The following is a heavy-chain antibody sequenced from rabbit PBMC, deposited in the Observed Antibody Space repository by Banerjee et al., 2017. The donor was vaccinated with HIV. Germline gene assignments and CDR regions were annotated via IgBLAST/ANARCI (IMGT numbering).Heavy chain of an antibody. Sequence: EESGGDLVKPEGSLTLTCTASGFTISSSYWICWVRQAPGKGLEWIACIYAGSSGTTYYASWAKGRFTISKTSSTTVTLQMTSLTAADTATYFCARGGNYGDGVYGTEFNLWGPGTLVTVS. J-gene: IGHJ4*01. CDR1: GFTISSSYW. D-gene: IGHD2-1*01. CDR3: ARGGNYGDGVYGTEFNL. V-gene: IGHV1S45*01. CDR2: IYAGSSGTT.